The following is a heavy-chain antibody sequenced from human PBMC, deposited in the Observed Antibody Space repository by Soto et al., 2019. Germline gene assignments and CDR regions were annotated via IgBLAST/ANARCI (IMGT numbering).Heavy chain of an antibody. CDR2: VYCTGST. CDR3: VRTAREGAVAPHWFDR. J-gene: IGHJ5*02. D-gene: IGHD2-21*02. V-gene: IGHV4-30-4*01. CDR1: GASIRSTDYY. Sequence: SETLSLTCTVSGASIRSTDYYWSWIRQAPGKGLEWIGYVYCTGSTYYNPSLMSRLTISVDTSKNQFSLRLTSVTAAETAVYYCVRTAREGAVAPHWFDRWGQGTQVTVSS.